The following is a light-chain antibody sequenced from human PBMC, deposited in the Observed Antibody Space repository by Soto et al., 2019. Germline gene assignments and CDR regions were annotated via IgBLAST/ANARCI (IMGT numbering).Light chain of an antibody. CDR3: QRFNRWPLS. CDR1: QSVGST. V-gene: IGKV3-15*01. CDR2: DTS. Sequence: EIVLTQSPAALSVSPGERVTLSCWASQSVGSTLTWYQQRPGQAPRLLIYDTSIRATGIPARFSGSGSGTEFTLTIASLPSEDFGVYYCQRFNRWPLSFGGGTKVEI. J-gene: IGKJ4*01.